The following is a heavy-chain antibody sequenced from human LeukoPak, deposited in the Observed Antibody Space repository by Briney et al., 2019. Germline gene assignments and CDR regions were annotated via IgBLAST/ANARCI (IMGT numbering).Heavy chain of an antibody. CDR1: GYTFTGYY. Sequence: ASVKVSCKASGYTFTGYYIHWVRQAPGQGLEWMGWINPNSGVTHYPQKFQGRVTMTRDTSIRTAYMEVSSLRSDDTAVYYCARGQQWLEAFDYWGLGTLVTVSS. CDR2: INPNSGVT. J-gene: IGHJ4*02. D-gene: IGHD6-19*01. V-gene: IGHV1-2*02. CDR3: ARGQQWLEAFDY.